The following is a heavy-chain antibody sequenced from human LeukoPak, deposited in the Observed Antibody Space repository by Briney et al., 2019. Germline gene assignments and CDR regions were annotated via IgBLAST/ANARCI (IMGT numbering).Heavy chain of an antibody. J-gene: IGHJ4*02. CDR1: GYTFTDYY. Sequence: ASVKVSCKASGYTFTDYYMHWVRQAPGHGLEWMGRINPKSGGTNYAQKFQGRVTMTRDTSISTAYMELIRLRSDDTAVYYCARGPDGDYWGQGTLVTVSS. CDR3: ARGPDGDY. D-gene: IGHD3-10*01. V-gene: IGHV1-2*06. CDR2: INPKSGGT.